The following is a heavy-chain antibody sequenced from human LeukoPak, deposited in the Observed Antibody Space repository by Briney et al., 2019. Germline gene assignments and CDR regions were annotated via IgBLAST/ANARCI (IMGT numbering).Heavy chain of an antibody. CDR1: GFTLSGHA. CDR3: AKDRPGEAWFDY. J-gene: IGHJ4*02. CDR2: ISTSGGST. D-gene: IGHD7-27*01. V-gene: IGHV3-23*01. Sequence: GGSLRLSCAASGFTLSGHAMSWVRQAPGKGLEWVSGISTSGGSTHYGNSVKGRFAISRDNSKNMVYLQMNSLRAEDTAVYYCAKDRPGEAWFDYWGQGTLVTVSS.